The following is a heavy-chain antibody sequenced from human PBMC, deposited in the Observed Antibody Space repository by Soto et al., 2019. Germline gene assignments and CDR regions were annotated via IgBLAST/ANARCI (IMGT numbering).Heavy chain of an antibody. J-gene: IGHJ4*02. D-gene: IGHD5-18*01. CDR2: ISSGGDT. CDR3: AKQRYSNGFYYFDS. CDR1: GFTFSNYA. Sequence: EVQLLESGGGLVQPGGSLRLSCAASGFTFSNYAMSWVRQAPGKGLEWVSAISSGGDTDYADSVEGRFTISRDSSKNTLYMQMTSLRAEDTAVYYCAKQRYSNGFYYFDSWGQGTLVTVTS. V-gene: IGHV3-23*01.